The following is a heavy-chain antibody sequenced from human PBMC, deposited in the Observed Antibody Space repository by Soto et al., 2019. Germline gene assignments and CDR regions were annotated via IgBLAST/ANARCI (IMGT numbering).Heavy chain of an antibody. CDR2: IWYDGRNK. CDR1: GFTFSDYG. D-gene: IGHD2-2*01. V-gene: IGHV3-33*01. J-gene: IGHJ5*02. CDR3: ARDRGSTSNGFDP. Sequence: GGSLRLSCAASGFTFSDYGIHWVRQAPGKGLEWVAVIWYDGRNKYYADSVKGRFTISRDNSKNTLYLQMNSLRAEDTAVYYCARDRGSTSNGFDPWGQGTMVTVS.